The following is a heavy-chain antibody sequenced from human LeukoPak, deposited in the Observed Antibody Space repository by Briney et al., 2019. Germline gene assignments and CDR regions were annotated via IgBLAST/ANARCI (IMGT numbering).Heavy chain of an antibody. CDR3: AKDPRAAADFTGDY. CDR1: GFAFSSYS. J-gene: IGHJ4*02. Sequence: GGSLLLSCCTSGFAFSSYSIRWGRPAPRKGLEGVSGISGSGFSTYYADSVKGRFTISRDNSKNTLYLQVNSLRAEDTAVYYCAKDPRAAADFTGDYWGKGTLVTVSS. V-gene: IGHV3-23*01. D-gene: IGHD6-13*01. CDR2: ISGSGFST.